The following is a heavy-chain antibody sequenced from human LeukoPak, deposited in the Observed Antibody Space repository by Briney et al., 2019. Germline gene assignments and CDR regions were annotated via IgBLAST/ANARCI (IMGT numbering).Heavy chain of an antibody. V-gene: IGHV3-21*06. D-gene: IGHD1-14*01. CDR1: GLTFSTSG. CDR3: ATETNGRHYDY. Sequence: GGSLRLSCTASGLTFSTSGFTWVRQAPGKGLEWVASIGPTGSDRYHADSIKGRFTISRDNANNFMYLQMNSLRAEDTAVYYCATETNGRHYDYWGQGTLLTVSS. J-gene: IGHJ4*02. CDR2: IGPTGSDR.